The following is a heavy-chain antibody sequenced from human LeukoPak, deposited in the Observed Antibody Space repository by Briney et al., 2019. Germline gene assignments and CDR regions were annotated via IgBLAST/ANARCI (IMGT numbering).Heavy chain of an antibody. Sequence: SVKVSCKASGGTFSSYTISWVRQAPGQGLEWMGRIIPILGIANYAQKFQGRVTITADKSTSTAYMELSSLRSEDTAVYYCARGYCSSTSCYGYYYYYMDVWGKGTTVTVSS. V-gene: IGHV1-69*02. CDR1: GGTFSSYT. CDR3: ARGYCSSTSCYGYYYYYMDV. J-gene: IGHJ6*03. CDR2: IIPILGIA. D-gene: IGHD2-2*01.